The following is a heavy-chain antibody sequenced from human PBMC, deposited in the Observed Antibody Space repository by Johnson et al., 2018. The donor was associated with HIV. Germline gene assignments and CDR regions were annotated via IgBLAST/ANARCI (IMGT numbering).Heavy chain of an antibody. D-gene: IGHD4/OR15-4a*01. CDR1: GFTFSNAW. CDR2: IKSKTDGGTT. V-gene: IGHV3-15*01. Sequence: VQLVESGGGLVKPGGSLRLSCAASGFTFSNAWMSWVRQAPGKGLEWVGRIKSKTDGGTTDYAAPVKGRFTISRDDSKNTLYLQMNSLKTEDTAVYYCTTDVLGVDAFYIWGQGTMVTVSS. CDR3: TTDVLGVDAFYI. J-gene: IGHJ3*02.